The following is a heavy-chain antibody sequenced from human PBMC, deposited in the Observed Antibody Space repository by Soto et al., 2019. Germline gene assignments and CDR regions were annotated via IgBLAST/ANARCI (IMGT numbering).Heavy chain of an antibody. V-gene: IGHV1-69*08. CDR3: ARDREYCSSTSCSPHY. D-gene: IGHD2-2*01. CDR2: IIPILGIA. J-gene: IGHJ4*02. Sequence: QVQLVQSGAEVKKPGSSVKVSCKASGGTFSSYTISWVRQAPGQGLEWMGRIIPILGIANYAQKFQGRVTTTADKSTSTAYIELSSLRSEDTAVYYCARDREYCSSTSCSPHYWGQGTLVTVSS. CDR1: GGTFSSYT.